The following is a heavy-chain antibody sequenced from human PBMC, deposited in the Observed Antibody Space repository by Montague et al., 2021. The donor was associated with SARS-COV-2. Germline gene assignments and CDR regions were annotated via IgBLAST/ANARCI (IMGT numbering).Heavy chain of an antibody. J-gene: IGHJ4*02. CDR1: GDSVSSNTAA. Sequence: CAISGDSVSSNTAAWNWIRQSPSRGLEWLGRTYYRSKWYNDYAVSVKSRISINADTSKNQFSLQLDSVTPEDTAVYYCASGISATNKWGQGTLVTVAS. D-gene: IGHD6-13*01. V-gene: IGHV6-1*01. CDR2: TYYRSKWYN. CDR3: ASGISATNK.